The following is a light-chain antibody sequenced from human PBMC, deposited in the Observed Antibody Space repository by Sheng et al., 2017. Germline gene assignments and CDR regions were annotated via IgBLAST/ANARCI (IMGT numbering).Light chain of an antibody. CDR1: QSVSSN. J-gene: IGKJ2*01. CDR2: GAS. V-gene: IGKV3-20*01. Sequence: EIVMTQSPATLSVSPGERATLSCRASQSVSSNLAWYQQKPGQAPRLLIYGASSRATGIPDRFSGSGSGTDFTLTISRLDPEDFAVYYCHQYGTLPRTFGQGTRLEIK. CDR3: HQYGTLPRT.